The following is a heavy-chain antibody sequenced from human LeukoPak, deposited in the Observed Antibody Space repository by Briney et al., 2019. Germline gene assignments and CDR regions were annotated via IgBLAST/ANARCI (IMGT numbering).Heavy chain of an antibody. CDR2: ILYDGSAR. V-gene: IGHV3-30*03. J-gene: IGHJ4*02. D-gene: IGHD2-8*02. CDR1: GFTFSDYG. CDR3: VRPPVETGDYYGY. Sequence: GGSLRLSCAASGFTFSDYGMHWVRQAPGKGLEWVTKILYDGSARYYAASVQGRFTISRDNSRNTLYLEMSSLRPEDTAVYYCVRPPVETGDYYGYWGQGTQVTVSS.